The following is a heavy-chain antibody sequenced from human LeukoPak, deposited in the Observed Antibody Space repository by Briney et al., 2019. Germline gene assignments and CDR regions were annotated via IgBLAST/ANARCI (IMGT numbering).Heavy chain of an antibody. CDR1: GFTFSSYA. J-gene: IGHJ4*02. Sequence: PGGSLRLSCAASGFTFSSYAMSWVRQAPGKGLEWVSAISGSGSTYYADSVKGRFTISRDNSKNMLYLQMNSLRAEDTAVYYCAKRTRYYFDYWGQGTLVTVSS. D-gene: IGHD1-7*01. CDR2: ISGSGST. V-gene: IGHV3-23*01. CDR3: AKRTRYYFDY.